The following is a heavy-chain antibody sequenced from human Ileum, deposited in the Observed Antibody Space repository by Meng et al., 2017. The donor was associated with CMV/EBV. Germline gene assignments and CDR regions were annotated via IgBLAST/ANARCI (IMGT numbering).Heavy chain of an antibody. Sequence: SVKVSCKASGVTVSSYAIIWVRQAPGQGLEWMGQIIPVLGIANYAQKFQGRVTITADKSTSTAYIELSSLRFDDTAVYYCARVPAGYWIDPWGQGTLVTVSS. CDR1: GVTVSSYA. V-gene: IGHV1-69*10. CDR2: IIPVLGIA. CDR3: ARVPAGYWIDP. J-gene: IGHJ5*02.